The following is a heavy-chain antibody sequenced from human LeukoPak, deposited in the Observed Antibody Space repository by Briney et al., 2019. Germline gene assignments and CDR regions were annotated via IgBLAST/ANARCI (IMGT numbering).Heavy chain of an antibody. D-gene: IGHD2-2*01. CDR1: GGSIDNNRFY. V-gene: IGHV4-39*01. Sequence: PSETLSLTCTVSGGSIDNNRFYWGWIRQPPEKGLEWIGSIYYSGTTYHSPSLKSRVTISVDTSKRQFSLRLNSVTAADTAVYYCAARIPGVPAGPDPFDYWGQGILVTVSS. CDR3: AARIPGVPAGPDPFDY. J-gene: IGHJ4*02. CDR2: IYYSGTT.